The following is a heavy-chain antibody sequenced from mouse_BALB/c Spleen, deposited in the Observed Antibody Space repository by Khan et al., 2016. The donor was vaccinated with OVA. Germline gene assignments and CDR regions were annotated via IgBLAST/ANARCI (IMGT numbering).Heavy chain of an antibody. CDR1: GYTFTTYW. Sequence: QVQLKQSGAELAKPGASVKMSCKASGYTFTTYWMHWIKQRPGQGLEWIGYINPTSGYTDYNEKFKDRATLSADKSSSTAYMQLTSLTSEDSAVDYCTRDRIDYWGQGTTRTVSS. V-gene: IGHV1-7*01. J-gene: IGHJ2*01. CDR2: INPTSGYT. CDR3: TRDRIDY.